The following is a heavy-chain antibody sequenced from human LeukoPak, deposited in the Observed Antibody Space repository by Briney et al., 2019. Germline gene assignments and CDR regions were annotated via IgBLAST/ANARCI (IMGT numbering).Heavy chain of an antibody. D-gene: IGHD6-6*01. J-gene: IGHJ4*02. V-gene: IGHV1-2*02. Sequence: ASVKVSCKASGYTFTGYYMHWVRQAPGQGLEWMGWINPNSGGTNYAQKFQGRVTMTRDTSISTAYMELSRLRPDDTAVYYCARARQLVSSLRYWGQGTLVTVSS. CDR1: GYTFTGYY. CDR2: INPNSGGT. CDR3: ARARQLVSSLRY.